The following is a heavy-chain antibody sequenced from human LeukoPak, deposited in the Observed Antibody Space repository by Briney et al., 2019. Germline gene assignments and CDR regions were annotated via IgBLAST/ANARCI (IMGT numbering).Heavy chain of an antibody. Sequence: SETLSLTCTASCASVSGGNSYWTWIRQPPGKGLEWIGNIHNSGSTKYNPSLKSRVTISLDTSKNQFSLRLSSVTAADTAVYYCARDYHGSNWYYFDYWGQGSLVAVSS. J-gene: IGHJ4*02. CDR3: ARDYHGSNWYYFDY. CDR1: CASVSGGNSY. V-gene: IGHV4-61*01. D-gene: IGHD6-13*01. CDR2: IHNSGST.